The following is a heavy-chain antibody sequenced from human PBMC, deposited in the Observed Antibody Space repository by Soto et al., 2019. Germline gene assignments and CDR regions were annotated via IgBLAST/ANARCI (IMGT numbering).Heavy chain of an antibody. Sequence: SETLSLTCTVSGGSISSYYWSWIWQPPGKGLEWIGYIYYSGSTNYNPSLKSRVTISVDTSKNQFSLKLSSVTAADTAVYYCARPADFWSGYYPDNWFDPWGQGTLVTVSS. J-gene: IGHJ5*02. D-gene: IGHD3-3*01. V-gene: IGHV4-59*12. CDR1: GGSISSYY. CDR2: IYYSGST. CDR3: ARPADFWSGYYPDNWFDP.